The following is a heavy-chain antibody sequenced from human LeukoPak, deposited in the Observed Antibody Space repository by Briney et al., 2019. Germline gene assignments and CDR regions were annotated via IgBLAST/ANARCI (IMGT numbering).Heavy chain of an antibody. D-gene: IGHD2-8*01. CDR3: AREMVYAIRCYYYGMDV. V-gene: IGHV3-30-3*01. CDR1: GFTFSSYA. J-gene: IGHJ6*02. Sequence: PGGSLRLSCAASGFTFSSYAMHWVRQAPGKGLEWVAVISYDGSNKYYADSVKGRFTISRDNSKNTLYLQMNSLRAEDTAVYYCAREMVYAIRCYYYGMDVWGQGTTVTVSS. CDR2: ISYDGSNK.